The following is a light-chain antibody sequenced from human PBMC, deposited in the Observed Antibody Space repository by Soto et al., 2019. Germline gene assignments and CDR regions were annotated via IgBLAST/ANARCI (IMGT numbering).Light chain of an antibody. J-gene: IGLJ3*02. CDR2: DVT. CDR3: CSYAGAYTWM. V-gene: IGLV2-11*01. CDR1: SSDVGGYDY. Sequence: QSALTQPRSVSGSPGQSVTISCTGTSSDVGGYDYVSWCQQHPGKAPKLLIYDVTRRPSGVPDRFSGSKSGNTASLTISGLQAEDEADYYCCSYAGAYTWMFGGGTKATVL.